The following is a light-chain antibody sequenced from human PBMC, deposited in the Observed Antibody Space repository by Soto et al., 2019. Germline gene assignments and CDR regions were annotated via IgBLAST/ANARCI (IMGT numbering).Light chain of an antibody. CDR1: SSDVGGYNY. V-gene: IGLV2-14*01. J-gene: IGLJ2*01. CDR3: SSYTSSSPLVV. Sequence: QSALTQPASVSGSPGQSITISCTGTSSDVGGYNYVSWYQQHPGKAPKLMIYDVSNRPSGVYNRFSGSKSGNTASRTISGLQAEDEADYYCSSYTSSSPLVVFGGGTQLTVL. CDR2: DVS.